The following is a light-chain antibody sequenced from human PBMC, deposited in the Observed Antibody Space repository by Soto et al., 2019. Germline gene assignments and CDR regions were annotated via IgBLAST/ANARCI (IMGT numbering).Light chain of an antibody. CDR3: CSYAGSFYV. CDR1: SSDVGNYNY. CDR2: DVS. V-gene: IGLV2-8*01. Sequence: QSALTQPPSASGSPGQSVTISCTGTSSDVGNYNYVSWYQQHPGKAPKLMIYDVSERPSGVPDRFSGSKSGNTASLTISGLQAEDEADYYCCSYAGSFYVFGSGTKVTVL. J-gene: IGLJ1*01.